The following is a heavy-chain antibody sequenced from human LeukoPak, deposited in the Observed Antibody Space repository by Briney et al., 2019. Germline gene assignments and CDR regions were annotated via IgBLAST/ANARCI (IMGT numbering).Heavy chain of an antibody. V-gene: IGHV3-33*06. CDR3: AKSAGGYYDSSGYYYGF. CDR2: IWYDGSNK. CDR1: GFTFSSYG. D-gene: IGHD3-22*01. J-gene: IGHJ4*02. Sequence: GRSLRLSCAASGFTFSSYGMHWVRQAPGKGLEWVAVIWYDGSNKYYADSVKGRFTISRDNSKNTLYLQMNSLRAEDTAVYYCAKSAGGYYDSSGYYYGFWGQGTLVTVSS.